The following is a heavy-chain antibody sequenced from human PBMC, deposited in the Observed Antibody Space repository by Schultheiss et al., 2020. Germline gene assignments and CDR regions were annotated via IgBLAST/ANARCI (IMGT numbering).Heavy chain of an antibody. D-gene: IGHD3-10*01. J-gene: IGHJ4*02. CDR2: IYSGGST. V-gene: IGHV3-66*04. CDR3: ARPRITMIREMGY. CDR1: GFTVSSNY. Sequence: GGSLRLSCAASGFTVSSNYMSWVRQAPGKGLEWVSLIYSGGSTYYADSVKGRFTISRDNSKNTLYLQMNSLRAEDTAVYYCARPRITMIREMGYWGQGTLVTVSS.